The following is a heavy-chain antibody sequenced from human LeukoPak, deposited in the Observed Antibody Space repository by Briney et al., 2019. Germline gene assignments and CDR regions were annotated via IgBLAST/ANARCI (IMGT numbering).Heavy chain of an antibody. D-gene: IGHD3-9*01. CDR2: INHSGST. CDR3: ARGSDILTGYSFDY. Sequence: SETLSLTCAVYGGSFSGYYWSWIRQPPGKGLEWTGEINHSGSTNYNPSLKSRVTISVDTSKNQFSLKLSSVTAADTAVYYCARGSDILTGYSFDYWGQGTLVTVSS. J-gene: IGHJ4*02. CDR1: GGSFSGYY. V-gene: IGHV4-34*01.